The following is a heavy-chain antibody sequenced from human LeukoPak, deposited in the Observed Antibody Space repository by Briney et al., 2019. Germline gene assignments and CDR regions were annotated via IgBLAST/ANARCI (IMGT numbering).Heavy chain of an antibody. CDR3: AKWGDYDVLTGYYVPDY. CDR1: GSTFSNYA. D-gene: IGHD3-9*01. V-gene: IGHV3-23*01. CDR2: ILGSGGST. J-gene: IGHJ4*02. Sequence: PGASLRLSCAASGSTFSNYAMSWVRQAPGKGLEWVSAILGSGGSTYYADSVKGRFTVSRDNSKSTLYLQMNSLRAEDTALYYCAKWGDYDVLTGYYVPDYWGQGTLVTVSS.